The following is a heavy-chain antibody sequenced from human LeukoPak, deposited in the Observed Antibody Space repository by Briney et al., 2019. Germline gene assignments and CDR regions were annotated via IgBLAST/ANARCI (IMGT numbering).Heavy chain of an antibody. CDR2: ISWNSGSI. J-gene: IGHJ4*02. Sequence: GRSLRLSCAASGFTFDDYAMHWVRQAPGKGLEWVSGISWNSGSIGYADSVKGRFTISRDNAKNTLYLQMNSLRAEDTAVYYCARDQAARLGEFDYWGQGTLVTVSS. D-gene: IGHD3-16*01. V-gene: IGHV3-9*01. CDR1: GFTFDDYA. CDR3: ARDQAARLGEFDY.